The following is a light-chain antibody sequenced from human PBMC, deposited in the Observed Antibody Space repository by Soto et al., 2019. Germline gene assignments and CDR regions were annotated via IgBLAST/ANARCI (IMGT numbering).Light chain of an antibody. CDR2: KAS. CDR1: QRISSW. J-gene: IGKJ1*01. Sequence: DIQMTQSPSTLSASVGDRVTITCRASQRISSWLDWYQQKPGQAPKLLIYKASTLQSGVPSRFSGMGSGTEFTLAISSLQPDDSATYYGQQYNDNWTFGQGTKVEIK. V-gene: IGKV1-5*03. CDR3: QQYNDNWT.